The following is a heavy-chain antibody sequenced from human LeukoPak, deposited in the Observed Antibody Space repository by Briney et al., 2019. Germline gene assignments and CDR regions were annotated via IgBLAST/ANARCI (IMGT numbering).Heavy chain of an antibody. Sequence: SVKVSCKASGGTFSRYAISWVRQAPGQGLEWMGGIITMFGTPNYAQKFQDRVTITMDKSATTAYMELSSLRSEDTAVYYCARAAVAAAPLPHFDYWGQGTLVTVSS. J-gene: IGHJ4*02. D-gene: IGHD2-2*01. V-gene: IGHV1-69*05. CDR3: ARAAVAAAPLPHFDY. CDR1: GGTFSRYA. CDR2: IITMFGTP.